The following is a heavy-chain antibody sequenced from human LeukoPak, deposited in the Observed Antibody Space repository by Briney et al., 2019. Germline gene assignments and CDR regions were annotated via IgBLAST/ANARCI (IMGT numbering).Heavy chain of an antibody. V-gene: IGHV3-30*18. CDR1: GFTFNSYG. D-gene: IGHD3-9*01. CDR2: ISYDGRNK. Sequence: GGSLRLSCAASGFTFNSYGMRWVRQAPGKGLEWVAVISYDGRNKKYADSVKGRFTISRDNSKNTMYLQMNSLRAEDTAVYYCAKDLGDILTGSLYYFGYWGQGTLVTVSS. J-gene: IGHJ4*02. CDR3: AKDLGDILTGSLYYFGY.